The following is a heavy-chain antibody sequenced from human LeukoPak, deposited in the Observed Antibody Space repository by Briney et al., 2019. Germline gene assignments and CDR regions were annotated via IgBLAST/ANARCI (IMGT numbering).Heavy chain of an antibody. CDR3: AKSTVAGTRKVDY. D-gene: IGHD6-19*01. Sequence: PSETLSLTCTVSGGSISSSTYYGGWSRQPPGKGREWVGSIYYSGSTYDNPSPTTRVPISVDTSRNSFSLHLSSVTAADTAVYYCAKSTVAGTRKVDYWGQGILVTVSS. V-gene: IGHV4-39*01. CDR2: IYYSGST. J-gene: IGHJ4*02. CDR1: GGSISSSTYY.